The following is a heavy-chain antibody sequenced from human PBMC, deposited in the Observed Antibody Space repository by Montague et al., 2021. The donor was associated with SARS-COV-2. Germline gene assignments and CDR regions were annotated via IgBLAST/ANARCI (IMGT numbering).Heavy chain of an antibody. D-gene: IGHD3-16*01. Sequence: SLRLSCAASGFSFSGHYIHWFRQAPGKGLVWVSRINSDGKKINYADFAKGRFTISRDNAKNTAYLQINGLRGDDTAVYYCGRGLNPGMGEGDHWGQGTLVTVSS. J-gene: IGHJ4*02. CDR3: GRGLNPGMGEGDH. CDR1: GFSFSGHY. CDR2: INSDGKKI. V-gene: IGHV3-74*01.